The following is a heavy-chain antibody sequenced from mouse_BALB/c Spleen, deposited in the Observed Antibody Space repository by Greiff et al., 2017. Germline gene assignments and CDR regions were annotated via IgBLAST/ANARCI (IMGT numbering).Heavy chain of an antibody. V-gene: IGHV14-1*02. CDR1: GFNIKDYY. J-gene: IGHJ2*01. Sequence: VQLKQSGAELVRPGALVKLSCKASGFNIKDYYMHWVKQRPEQGLEWIGWIDPENGNTIYDPKFQGKASITADTSSNTAYLQLSSLTSEDTAVYYCAKGGKDYFDYWGQGTTLTVSS. CDR2: IDPENGNT. D-gene: IGHD1-1*01. CDR3: AKGGKDYFDY.